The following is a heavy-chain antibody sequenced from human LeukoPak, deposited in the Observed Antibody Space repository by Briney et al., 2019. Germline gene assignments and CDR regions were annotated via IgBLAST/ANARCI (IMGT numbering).Heavy chain of an antibody. CDR3: ARSRVVGAPNFDY. CDR2: TYYSGST. Sequence: PSETLSLTCTVSGGSISSYYWTWIRQPPGKGLEWLGYTYYSGSTNYNPSLKSRVTISLDTSKNQFSLRLTSVTAADTAVYYCARSRVVGAPNFDYWGQGTLVTVFS. CDR1: GGSISSYY. J-gene: IGHJ4*02. D-gene: IGHD1-26*01. V-gene: IGHV4-59*01.